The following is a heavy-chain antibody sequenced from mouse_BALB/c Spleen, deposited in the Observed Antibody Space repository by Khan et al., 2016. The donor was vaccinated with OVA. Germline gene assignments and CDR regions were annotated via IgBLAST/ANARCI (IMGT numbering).Heavy chain of an antibody. CDR3: ARAGYGGLAY. Sequence: EVELVESGGGLVKPGGSLKLSCAASGFTFSDYYMYWVRQTPEKRLEWVATIRAGGSYTNYPDSVKGRFTFSRDTAKNHWYMQMSSLKSEDTAIYYGARAGYGGLAYWGQGTLVTVSA. J-gene: IGHJ3*01. D-gene: IGHD1-1*02. CDR1: GFTFSDYY. CDR2: IRAGGSYT. V-gene: IGHV5-4*02.